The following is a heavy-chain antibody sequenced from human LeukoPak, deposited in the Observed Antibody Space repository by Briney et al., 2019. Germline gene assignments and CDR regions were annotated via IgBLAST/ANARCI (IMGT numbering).Heavy chain of an antibody. Sequence: GRSLRLSCAASGFTFNTYAMHWVRRAPGKGLEWVAVISYDGSNKYNADSVKGRFTISRDNSKNTLYLQMNSLSAEDTAVYYCASERIAVAIDSWGQGTLVTVSS. D-gene: IGHD6-19*01. CDR3: ASERIAVAIDS. CDR1: GFTFNTYA. CDR2: ISYDGSNK. J-gene: IGHJ4*02. V-gene: IGHV3-30-3*01.